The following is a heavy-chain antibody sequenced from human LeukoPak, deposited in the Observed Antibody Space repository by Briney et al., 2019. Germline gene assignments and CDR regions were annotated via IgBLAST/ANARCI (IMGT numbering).Heavy chain of an antibody. Sequence: GGSLRLSCAASGFTFSSYAMHWVRQAPGKGLEWVAVISYDGSNKYYADSVKGRFTISRDNSKNTLYLQMNSLRAEDTAVYYCARGVPYASWSGPHYSDYWGQGTLVTVSS. D-gene: IGHD3-3*01. CDR2: ISYDGSNK. CDR3: ARGVPYASWSGPHYSDY. J-gene: IGHJ4*02. CDR1: GFTFSSYA. V-gene: IGHV3-30-3*01.